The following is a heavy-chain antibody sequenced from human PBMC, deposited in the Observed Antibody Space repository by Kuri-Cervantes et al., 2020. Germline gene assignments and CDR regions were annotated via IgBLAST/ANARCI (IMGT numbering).Heavy chain of an antibody. V-gene: IGHV3-23*01. J-gene: IGHJ2*01. CDR2: ISGSGGST. CDR1: GFTFSSYA. CDR3: ARDTGYCSSTSCYGDWYFDL. Sequence: GESLKISCAASGFTFSSYAMSWVRQAPGKGLEWVSAISGSGGSTYYADSVKGRFTISRDNSKNTLYLQMNSLRAEDTAVYYCARDTGYCSSTSCYGDWYFDLWGRGTLVTVSS. D-gene: IGHD2-2*01.